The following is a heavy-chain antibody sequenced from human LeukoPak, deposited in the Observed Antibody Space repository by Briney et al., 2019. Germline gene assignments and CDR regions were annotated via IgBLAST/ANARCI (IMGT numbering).Heavy chain of an antibody. V-gene: IGHV4-38-2*02. Sequence: SETLSLTCTVSGYSTSSGYYWGWIRQPPGKGLEWIGNIYHSGSTYYNPSLKSRVTISVDTSKNQFSLKLNSVTAADTAVYYCARARGYSGYDGLDYWGQGTLVTVSS. D-gene: IGHD5-12*01. CDR2: IYHSGST. J-gene: IGHJ4*02. CDR1: GYSTSSGYY. CDR3: ARARGYSGYDGLDY.